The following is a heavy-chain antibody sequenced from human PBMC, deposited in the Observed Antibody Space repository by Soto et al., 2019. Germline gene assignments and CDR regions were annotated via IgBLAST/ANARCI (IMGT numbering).Heavy chain of an antibody. D-gene: IGHD2-15*01. Sequence: SVKVSCKASGGTFSSYAISWVRQAPGQGLEWMGGIIPIFGTANYAQKFQGRVTITADESASTAYMGLSSLRSEDTAVYYCASGDPRWSFDYWGQGTLVTVSS. CDR3: ASGDPRWSFDY. V-gene: IGHV1-69*13. CDR2: IIPIFGTA. J-gene: IGHJ4*02. CDR1: GGTFSSYA.